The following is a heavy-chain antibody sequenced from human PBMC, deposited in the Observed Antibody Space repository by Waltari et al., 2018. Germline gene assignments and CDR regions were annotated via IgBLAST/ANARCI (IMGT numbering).Heavy chain of an antibody. Sequence: QVQLVASGGGVVQPGTSLRISCDASGFTFRNYGFHWVRQAPGKALDWVAVISSDGNFKYHADSVKGRFTISRDNSRNTLYLQMDSLTIEDTGVYFCAKEKRNVGVDYWGQGILVTVSS. CDR3: AKEKRNVGVDY. D-gene: IGHD3-10*02. CDR2: ISSDGNFK. V-gene: IGHV3-30*18. CDR1: GFTFRNYG. J-gene: IGHJ4*02.